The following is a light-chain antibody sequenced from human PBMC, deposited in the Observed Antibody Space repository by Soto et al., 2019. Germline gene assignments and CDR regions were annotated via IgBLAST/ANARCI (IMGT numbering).Light chain of an antibody. Sequence: QLVLTQSPSASASLGASVKLTCTLSSGHITYAIAWHQQQPEKGPRYLMKLNSDGSHSKGDGIPDRFSGSSSGAERYLSISSLQSEDEADYYCQTWGTGPWVFGGGTKLTVL. J-gene: IGLJ3*02. CDR3: QTWGTGPWV. CDR2: LNSDGSH. V-gene: IGLV4-69*01. CDR1: SGHITYA.